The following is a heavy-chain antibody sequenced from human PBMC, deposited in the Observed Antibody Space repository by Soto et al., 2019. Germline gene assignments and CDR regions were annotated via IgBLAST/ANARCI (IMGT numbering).Heavy chain of an antibody. J-gene: IGHJ6*02. D-gene: IGHD2-15*01. CDR1: GGSFSDYY. CDR3: ARDSRDYYGMDV. CDR2: INHSGST. Sequence: SETLSLTCAVYGGSFSDYYWTWIRQPPGKGLEWIGEINHSGSTNYNPSLKSRVTISLDTSKNQFSLKLSSVTAADTAVYYCARDSRDYYGMDVWGQGTTVTVSS. V-gene: IGHV4-34*01.